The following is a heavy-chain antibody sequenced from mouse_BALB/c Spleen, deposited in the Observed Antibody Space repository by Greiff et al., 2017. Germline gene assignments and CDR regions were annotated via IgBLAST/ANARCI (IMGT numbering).Heavy chain of an antibody. CDR2: ISYSGST. Sequence: VQLKESGPGLVKPSQSLSLTCTVTGYSITSDYAWNWIRQFPGNKLEWMGYISYSGSTSYNPSLKSRISITRDTSKNQFFLQLNSVTTEDTATYYCARNYGSSLYWYFDVWGAGTTVTVSS. CDR3: ARNYGSSLYWYFDV. CDR1: GYSITSDYA. J-gene: IGHJ1*01. V-gene: IGHV3-2*02. D-gene: IGHD1-1*01.